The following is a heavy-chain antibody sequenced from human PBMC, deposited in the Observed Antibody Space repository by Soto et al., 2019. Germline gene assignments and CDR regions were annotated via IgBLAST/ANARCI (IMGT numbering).Heavy chain of an antibody. J-gene: IGHJ4*02. V-gene: IGHV3-74*01. CDR2: IKSDGSDT. D-gene: IGHD4-17*01. Sequence: EVQLVESGGGLVQPGGSLRLSCAASGFTFSSYWMHWFLQAPGKGLVWVSRIKSDGSDTSYADSVKGRFTISRDNAKNTLYLQMSSLRAEDTAVYYCVRVAYGDLGGWGQGTLVTVSS. CDR3: VRVAYGDLGG. CDR1: GFTFSSYW.